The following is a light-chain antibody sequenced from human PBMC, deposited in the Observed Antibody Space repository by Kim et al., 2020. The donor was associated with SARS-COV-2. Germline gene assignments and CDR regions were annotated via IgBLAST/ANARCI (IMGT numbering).Light chain of an antibody. V-gene: IGKV3-15*01. CDR1: QSVSSY. J-gene: IGKJ2*01. CDR3: QQYSAWHPGDT. CDR2: GAS. Sequence: EIEMTQSPATLSVSPGERATLSCRASQSVSSYLAWFQQRPGQAPRLLIYGASTRATGIPARFSGSGPGTEFTLTISSLQSEDFAIYYCQQYSAWHPGDTFGQGTKVDIK.